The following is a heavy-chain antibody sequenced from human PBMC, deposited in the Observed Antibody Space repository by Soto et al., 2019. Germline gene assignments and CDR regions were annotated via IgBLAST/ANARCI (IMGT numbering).Heavy chain of an antibody. CDR2: IWYDGSNK. J-gene: IGHJ4*02. V-gene: IGHV3-33*01. Sequence: LRLSCAASGFTFSSYGIHWVRQAPGKGLDWVAVIWYDGSNKYYADSVKGRFTISRDNSKNTLYLQMNSLRAEDTAVYYCAREDTAMVAWYFDYWGQGTLVTVSS. D-gene: IGHD5-18*01. CDR3: AREDTAMVAWYFDY. CDR1: GFTFSSYG.